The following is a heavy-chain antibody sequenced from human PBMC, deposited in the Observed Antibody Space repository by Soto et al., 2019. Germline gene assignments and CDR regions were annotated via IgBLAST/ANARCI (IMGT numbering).Heavy chain of an antibody. CDR2: IDVGSANA. CDR1: GFTFSSSA. J-gene: IGHJ6*02. CDR3: ASESQKYYDFWRGQPERYYYYYGMDV. Sequence: EASVKVSCKTSGFTFSSSAVHWVRQARGHRRQWIGWIDVGSANANYAQMLQDRVTISRDMSTSTAYMELSSLRSEDTAVYYCASESQKYYDFWRGQPERYYYYYGMDVWGQGTTVTVSS. D-gene: IGHD3-3*01. V-gene: IGHV1-58*01.